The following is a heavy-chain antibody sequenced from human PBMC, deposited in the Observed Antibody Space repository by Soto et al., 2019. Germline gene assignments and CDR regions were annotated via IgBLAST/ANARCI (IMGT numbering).Heavy chain of an antibody. Sequence: GGSLRLSCAASGFTFSSYSMNWVRQAPGKELEWVSSISSSSSYIYYADSVKGRFTISRDNAKNSLYLQMNSLRAEDTAVYYCARENSSGWSKPNWFGPWGQGTLVTVSS. J-gene: IGHJ5*02. CDR2: ISSSSSYI. V-gene: IGHV3-21*01. D-gene: IGHD6-19*01. CDR3: ARENSSGWSKPNWFGP. CDR1: GFTFSSYS.